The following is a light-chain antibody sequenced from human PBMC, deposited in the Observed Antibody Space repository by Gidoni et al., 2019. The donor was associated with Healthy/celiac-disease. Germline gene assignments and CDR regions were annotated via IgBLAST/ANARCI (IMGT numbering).Light chain of an antibody. J-gene: IGKJ4*01. CDR3: QQYYSYPPD. Sequence: AIRMTQSPSSFSASTGDRVTITCRASQGISSYLAWYQQKPGKAPKLLIYAASTLQSGVPSRFSGSGSGTDFTITISCLQSEDFATFYCQQYYSYPPDFGGGTKVEIK. CDR1: QGISSY. V-gene: IGKV1-8*01. CDR2: AAS.